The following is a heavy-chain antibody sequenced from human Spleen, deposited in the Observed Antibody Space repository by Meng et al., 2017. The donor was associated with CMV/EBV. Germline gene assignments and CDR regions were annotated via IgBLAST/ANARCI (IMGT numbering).Heavy chain of an antibody. V-gene: IGHV3-30*02. CDR2: IRYDGTKK. CDR1: GFTFSAYG. CDR3: AKLVWFGELPVDH. J-gene: IGHJ4*02. D-gene: IGHD3-10*01. Sequence: AVSGFTFSAYGMHWVRQAPGKGLEWVSFIRYDGTKKYYADSAKGRFSISRDNSKNTLYLQMNSLRTEDTAVYYCAKLVWFGELPVDHWGQGTLVTVSS.